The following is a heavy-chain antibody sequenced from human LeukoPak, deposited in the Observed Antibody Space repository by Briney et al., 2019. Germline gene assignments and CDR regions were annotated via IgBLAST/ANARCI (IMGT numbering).Heavy chain of an antibody. Sequence: GSSVKVSCKASGGTFSSYAISWVRQAPGQGLEWMGGIIPIFGIANYAQKFQGRVTITADKSTSTAYMELSSLRSEDTAVYYCARDRGSWPYYYYGMDVWGQGTTVTVSS. CDR1: GGTFSSYA. D-gene: IGHD6-13*01. CDR2: IIPIFGIA. CDR3: ARDRGSWPYYYYGMDV. J-gene: IGHJ6*02. V-gene: IGHV1-69*17.